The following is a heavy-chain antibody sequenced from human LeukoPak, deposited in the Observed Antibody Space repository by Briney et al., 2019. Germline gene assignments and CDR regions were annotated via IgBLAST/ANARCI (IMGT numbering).Heavy chain of an antibody. J-gene: IGHJ4*02. V-gene: IGHV1-2*02. Sequence: ASVKVSCKASGYFFTGYYMHWVRQAPGQGLEWMGWINPNSGDTNFAQKFQGRVTMTRDTSINTAYMELTRLRSDGTAVYYCARDSGHYFNDDRSNNWGQGTLVTVSS. CDR2: INPNSGDT. CDR3: ARDSGHYFNDDRSNN. CDR1: GYFFTGYY. D-gene: IGHD3-22*01.